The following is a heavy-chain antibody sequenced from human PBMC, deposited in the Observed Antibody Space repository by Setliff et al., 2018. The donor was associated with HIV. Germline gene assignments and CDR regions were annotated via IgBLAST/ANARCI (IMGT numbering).Heavy chain of an antibody. CDR1: GGSFSGYY. J-gene: IGHJ4*02. CDR2: INHSGST. V-gene: IGHV4-34*01. D-gene: IGHD3-10*01. Sequence: SETLSLTCAVYGGSFSGYYWSWIRQSPGKGLEWIGEINHSGSTYYNPSLKTRVTISVDGSKNQFSLKLKSVTAADTAVYYCARWHPPYGFWEEDYWGQGTLVTVSS. CDR3: ARWHPPYGFWEEDY.